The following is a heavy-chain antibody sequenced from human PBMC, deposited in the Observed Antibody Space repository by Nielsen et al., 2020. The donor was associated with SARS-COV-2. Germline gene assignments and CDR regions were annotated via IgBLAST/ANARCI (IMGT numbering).Heavy chain of an antibody. J-gene: IGHJ6*02. CDR2: IDNDGSST. CDR3: AKDGYSSSWSSRYFHYGMDV. CDR1: GFTFTDYW. Sequence: GESLKISCTVSGFTFTDYWMHWLRQSPGKGPVWLSRIDNDGSSTTYADSVRGRFTISRDNSKDSLYLQMNSLRTEDTAVYYCAKDGYSSSWSSRYFHYGMDVWGQGTTVTVSS. D-gene: IGHD6-13*01. V-gene: IGHV3-74*03.